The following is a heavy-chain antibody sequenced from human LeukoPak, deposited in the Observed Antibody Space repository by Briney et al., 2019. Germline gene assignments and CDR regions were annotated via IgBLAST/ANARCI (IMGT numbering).Heavy chain of an antibody. CDR2: IYYSGST. CDR3: ARRRFLEWLDDY. J-gene: IGHJ4*02. Sequence: SETLSLTCTVSGGSISSSSYYWGWIRQPPGKGLEWIGSIYYSGSTYYNPSLKSRATISVDTSKNQFSLKLSSVTAADTAVYYCARRRFLEWLDDYWGQGTLVTVSS. V-gene: IGHV4-39*01. CDR1: GGSISSSSYY. D-gene: IGHD3-3*01.